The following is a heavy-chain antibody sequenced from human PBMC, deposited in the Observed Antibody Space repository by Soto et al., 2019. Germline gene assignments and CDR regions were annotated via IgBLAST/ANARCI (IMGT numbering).Heavy chain of an antibody. Sequence: PGGSLRLSCEASGFNFKKFAMVWVRQAPGEGLEWVSGISFCGGSTFYADSVKGRFSLARDDSKNTLSLQLNSLRVEDTAHYYCAKADGEQWLIPHLDNWGQGTQVTVSS. J-gene: IGHJ1*01. D-gene: IGHD6-19*01. V-gene: IGHV3-23*01. CDR2: ISFCGGST. CDR1: GFNFKKFA. CDR3: AKADGEQWLIPHLDN.